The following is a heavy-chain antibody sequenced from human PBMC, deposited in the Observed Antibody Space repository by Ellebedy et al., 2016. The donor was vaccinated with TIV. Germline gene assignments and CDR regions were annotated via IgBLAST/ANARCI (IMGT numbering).Heavy chain of an antibody. CDR2: IFDDGGFT. CDR3: ARRGRGGYDY. J-gene: IGHJ4*02. CDR1: GFTFSNYA. V-gene: IGHV3-64*01. D-gene: IGHD5-24*01. Sequence: GESLKISCAASGFTFSNYAMHWVRQAPGKGLEFVSAIFDDGGFTFYANSVKGRFTISRDNSKETLYLQMGSLRLEDMAVYFCARRGRGGYDYWGQGTLVAVSS.